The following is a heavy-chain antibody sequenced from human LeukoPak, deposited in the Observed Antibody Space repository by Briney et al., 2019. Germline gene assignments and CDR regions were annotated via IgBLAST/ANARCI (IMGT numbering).Heavy chain of an antibody. CDR2: ISGDGGTT. CDR1: GTTFEDYA. J-gene: IGHJ4*02. CDR3: AKESGKFDY. V-gene: IGHV3-43*02. Sequence: GGSLRLSCAASGTTFEDYAMHWVRQAPGKGLEWVSFISGDGGTTYYADSVKGRFTISRDNSKTSLYLQMNSLRTEDAAMYYCAKESGKFDYWGQGTLVAVSS.